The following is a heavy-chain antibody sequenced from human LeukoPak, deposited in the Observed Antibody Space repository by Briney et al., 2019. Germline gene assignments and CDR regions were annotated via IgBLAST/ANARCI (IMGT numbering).Heavy chain of an antibody. CDR2: ISSRGSTI. Sequence: GGSLRLSCGGSGFTFTSYEINWVRQAPGKGLEWVSYISSRGSTIYYADSVKGRFTISRDNAKNSLYLQMNSLRAEDTAGYYCARLRGSGSSNYYYYGMDVWGKGTTVTVSS. D-gene: IGHD3-10*01. J-gene: IGHJ6*04. CDR3: ARLRGSGSSNYYYYGMDV. CDR1: GFTFTSYE. V-gene: IGHV3-48*03.